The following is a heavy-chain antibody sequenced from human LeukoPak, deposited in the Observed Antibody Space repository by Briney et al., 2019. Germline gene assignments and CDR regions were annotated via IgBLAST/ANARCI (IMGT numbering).Heavy chain of an antibody. D-gene: IGHD3-10*01. CDR3: ARGPMVRGVYMNWFDP. J-gene: IGHJ5*02. CDR2: INPSGGST. CDR1: GYTFTSYY. Sequence: ASVKVSCKASGYTFTSYYMHWVRQAPGQGLEWMGIINPSGGSTSYAQKFQSRVTMTRDTSTSKVYMELSRLRSEDTAVYYCARGPMVRGVYMNWFDPWGQGTLVTVSS. V-gene: IGHV1-46*01.